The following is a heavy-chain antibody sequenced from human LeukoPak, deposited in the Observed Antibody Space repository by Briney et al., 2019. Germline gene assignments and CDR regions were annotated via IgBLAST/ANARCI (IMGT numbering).Heavy chain of an antibody. D-gene: IGHD6-13*01. J-gene: IGHJ3*02. V-gene: IGHV4-4*09. CDR3: ANAGYSSSWDAFDI. Sequence: PSETLCLTCTVSGGSISSYYWSWVRQPPGKGLEWIGYIYNSGSTKYNPSLKSRVTISVDTSKNQFSLKRSSVTAADTAVYYCANAGYSSSWDAFDIWGEGTMVTVSS. CDR1: GGSISSYY. CDR2: IYNSGST.